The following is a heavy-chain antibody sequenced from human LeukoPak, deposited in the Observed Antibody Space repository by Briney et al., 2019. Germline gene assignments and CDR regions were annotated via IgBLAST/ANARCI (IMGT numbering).Heavy chain of an antibody. CDR2: ISSNGDST. J-gene: IGHJ4*02. Sequence: GGSLRLSCAASGFTFGSYAMHWVRQAPGKGLEYVSAISSNGDSTYYANSVKGRFTISRDNSKNTLYLQMGSLRAEDMAVYYCARVEDSSAWYYFDYWGQGTLVTVSS. D-gene: IGHD3-22*01. CDR3: ARVEDSSAWYYFDY. CDR1: GFTFGSYA. V-gene: IGHV3-64*01.